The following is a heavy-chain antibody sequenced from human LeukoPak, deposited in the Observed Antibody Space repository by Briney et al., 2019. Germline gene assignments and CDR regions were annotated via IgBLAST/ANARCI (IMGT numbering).Heavy chain of an antibody. Sequence: GSVKVSCKASGYTFSGYYMHWVRQAPGQGLEWMGWINRNSGGTNYAQKFQGRVTMTRDTSISTAYMELSRLRSDDTAVYYCARGYPLSTTAAGTYFQHWGQGTLVTVSS. CDR2: INRNSGGT. V-gene: IGHV1-2*02. CDR3: ARGYPLSTTAAGTYFQH. J-gene: IGHJ1*01. D-gene: IGHD6-13*01. CDR1: GYTFSGYY.